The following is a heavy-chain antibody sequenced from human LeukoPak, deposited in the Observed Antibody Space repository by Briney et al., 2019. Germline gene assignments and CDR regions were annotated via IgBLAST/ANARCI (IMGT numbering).Heavy chain of an antibody. Sequence: GGSLRLSCTVSGLSFSTAWISWIRQAPGKGLGWVGRIKSNTDGGTVNYAAPVKGRFTISGDDSKNAVFLQMDSLETEDTAMYFCTTAERRYYSHDFWGQGTLVTVSS. D-gene: IGHD3-10*01. J-gene: IGHJ4*02. CDR2: IKSNTDGGTV. V-gene: IGHV3-15*01. CDR1: GLSFSTAW. CDR3: TTAERRYYSHDF.